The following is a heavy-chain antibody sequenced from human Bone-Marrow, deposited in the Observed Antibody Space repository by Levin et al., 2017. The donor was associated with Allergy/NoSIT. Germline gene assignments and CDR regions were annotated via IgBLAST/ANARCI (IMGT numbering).Heavy chain of an antibody. CDR2: IRKKGYGGTA. J-gene: IGHJ4*02. D-gene: IGHD1-26*01. Sequence: GGSLRLSCATSGFSFGEHDMTWVRQAPGKGLEWVGFIRKKGYGGTAETAAAVKGRFYISRDDPKSIAYLHMNSLKIEDTALYYCARNREYSGSPDYWGQGTLVTVSS. V-gene: IGHV3-49*04. CDR1: GFSFGEHD. CDR3: ARNREYSGSPDY.